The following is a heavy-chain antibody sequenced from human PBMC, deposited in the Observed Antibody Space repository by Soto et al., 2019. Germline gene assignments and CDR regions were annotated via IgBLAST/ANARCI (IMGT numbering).Heavy chain of an antibody. J-gene: IGHJ4*02. D-gene: IGHD3-16*01. CDR1: GFTVSTKY. Sequence: EVQLVESGGGLVQPGGSLRLSCAASGFTVSTKYMSWVRQAPGKGLEWVSVIYSGGSTFYADSVRGRFTISRDHSKNTVNLQMNSMRAEDTAVYYCARDPWAADYWGQGTLVTVS. CDR2: IYSGGST. V-gene: IGHV3-66*01. CDR3: ARDPWAADY.